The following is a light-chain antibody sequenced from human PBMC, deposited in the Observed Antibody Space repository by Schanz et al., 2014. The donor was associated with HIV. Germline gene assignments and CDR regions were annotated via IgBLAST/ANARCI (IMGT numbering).Light chain of an antibody. J-gene: IGLJ7*01. CDR3: AAWDVLLNGPV. V-gene: IGLV1-40*01. Sequence: QSVLTQPPSVSGALGQGVTISCTGSNSNIGATSHVHWYQQLPGTAPKLLVYGNDNRPSGVPDRFSGSKSGSSASLAITGLQAEDEADYYCAAWDVLLNGPVFGGGTQLTVL. CDR2: GND. CDR1: NSNIGATSH.